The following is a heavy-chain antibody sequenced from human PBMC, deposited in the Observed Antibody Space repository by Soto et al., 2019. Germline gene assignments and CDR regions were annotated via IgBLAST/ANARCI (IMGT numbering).Heavy chain of an antibody. D-gene: IGHD6-19*01. J-gene: IGHJ4*02. CDR2: ISPKSGGT. CDR3: ARPPGYISDWYYFDL. V-gene: IGHV1-2*02. Sequence: QVQLVQSGAEVKKPGASVKVSCEASGYTFIDYYMHWVRQAPGQGFEWMGRISPKSGGTNYAQKFQGRVTMTWDTSLNTAYMQLSSLMSEDTAGYYCARPPGYISDWYYFDLWGQGTLVTVSS. CDR1: GYTFIDYY.